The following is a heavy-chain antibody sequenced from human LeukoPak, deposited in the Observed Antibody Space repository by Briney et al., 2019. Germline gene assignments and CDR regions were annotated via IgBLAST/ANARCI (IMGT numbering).Heavy chain of an antibody. D-gene: IGHD2-2*01. CDR3: ARLGCSSTSCPSRYYYYYMDV. CDR2: IYTSGST. Sequence: SETLSLTCTVSGGSISSYYWSWIRQPPGKGLEWIGYIYTSGSTNYNPSLKSRVTISVDTSKNQFSLKLSSVTAADTAVYYCARLGCSSTSCPSRYYYYYMDVWAKGTTVTVSS. J-gene: IGHJ6*03. V-gene: IGHV4-4*09. CDR1: GGSISSYY.